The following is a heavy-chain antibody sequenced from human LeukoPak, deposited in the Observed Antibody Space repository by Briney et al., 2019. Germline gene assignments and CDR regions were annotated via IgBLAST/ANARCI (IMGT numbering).Heavy chain of an antibody. J-gene: IGHJ6*03. Sequence: ASVKVSCKASGYTFTSYDINWVRQATGQGLEWMGWMNPNSGNTGCAQKLQGRVTMTTDTSTSTAYMELRSLRSDDTAVYYCASGVVVQHYYYMDVWGKGTTVTVSS. CDR3: ASGVVVQHYYYMDV. D-gene: IGHD2-2*01. CDR2: MNPNSGNT. V-gene: IGHV1-8*02. CDR1: GYTFTSYD.